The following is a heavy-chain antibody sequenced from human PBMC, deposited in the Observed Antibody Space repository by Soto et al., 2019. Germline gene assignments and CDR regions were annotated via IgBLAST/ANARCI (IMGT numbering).Heavy chain of an antibody. CDR2: INSDGSST. V-gene: IGHV3-74*01. CDR1: GFTFSSYW. CDR3: ARGVASPLPYYYYYMDV. D-gene: IGHD5-12*01. J-gene: IGHJ6*03. Sequence: GGSLRLSCAASGFTFSSYWMHWVRQAPGKGLVWVSRINSDGSSTSYADSVKGRFTISRDNAKNTLYLQMNSLRAEDTAVYYCARGVASPLPYYYYYMDVWGKGTTVTVSS.